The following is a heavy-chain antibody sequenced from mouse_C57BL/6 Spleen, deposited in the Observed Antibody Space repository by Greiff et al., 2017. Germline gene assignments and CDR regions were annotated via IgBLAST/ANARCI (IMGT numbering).Heavy chain of an antibody. Sequence: VKLQQSGPELVKPGASVKISCKASGYAFSSSWMNWVKQRPGKGLEWIGRIYPGDGDTNYNGKFKGKATLTADKSSSTAYMQLSSLTSEDSAVYFCARGRGSSLDYWGQGTTLTVSS. CDR3: ARGRGSSLDY. CDR2: IYPGDGDT. CDR1: GYAFSSSW. V-gene: IGHV1-82*01. J-gene: IGHJ2*01. D-gene: IGHD1-1*01.